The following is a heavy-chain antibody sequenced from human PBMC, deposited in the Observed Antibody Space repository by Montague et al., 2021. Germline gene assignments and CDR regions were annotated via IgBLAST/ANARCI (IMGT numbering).Heavy chain of an antibody. Sequence: TLSLTCSVSGGSISSGGFYWSWIRQHPGKGPVWIGYIYDSGSTNYNPNLKSRLTLSRATSKNHVSLRLTSVTAAETADYYSARSGGYCSGGRCDAFDYWGQGTLVTVSS. J-gene: IGHJ4*02. CDR3: ARSGGYCSGGRCDAFDY. CDR2: IYDSGST. CDR1: GGSISSGGFY. D-gene: IGHD2-15*01. V-gene: IGHV4-31*03.